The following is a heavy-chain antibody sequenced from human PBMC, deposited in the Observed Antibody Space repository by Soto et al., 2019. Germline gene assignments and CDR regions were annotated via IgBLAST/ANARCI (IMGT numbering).Heavy chain of an antibody. J-gene: IGHJ6*03. Sequence: QVQLVESGGGVVQPGGSLRLSCAASGFTFSNYAMHWVRQAPGKGLEWVAVISYDGSKNYYADSVKGRFTISRDNSKNNLDLQVNSLRAEDTAVYYFAKEPRIAVTGPTSMRYYYYYMDVWGKGTTDTVSS. CDR1: GFTFSNYA. V-gene: IGHV3-30*18. CDR3: AKEPRIAVTGPTSMRYYYYYMDV. D-gene: IGHD6-13*01. CDR2: ISYDGSKN.